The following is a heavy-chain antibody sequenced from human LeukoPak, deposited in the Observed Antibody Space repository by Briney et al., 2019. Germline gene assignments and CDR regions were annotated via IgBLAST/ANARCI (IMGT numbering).Heavy chain of an antibody. V-gene: IGHV4-59*02. D-gene: IGHD3-10*01. CDR3: AKIVGGGGSFDC. CDR2: IYHSGST. Sequence: SSETLSLTCTVSGGSVSSYYWSWIRQPPGKGLEWIGYIYHSGSTNHNPSLKSRVTMSVDTSNNQFSLRLSSVTAADTAVYYCAKIVGGGGSFDCWGQGTLVTVSS. J-gene: IGHJ4*02. CDR1: GGSVSSYY.